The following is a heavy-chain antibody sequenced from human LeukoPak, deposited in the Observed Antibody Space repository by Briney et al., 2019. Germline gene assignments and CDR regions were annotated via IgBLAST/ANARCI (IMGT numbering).Heavy chain of an antibody. D-gene: IGHD5-12*01. V-gene: IGHV3-48*03. J-gene: IGHJ4*02. Sequence: GGSLRHSCAASGFTFSSYEMNWVRQAPGKGLEWVSYISSSGSTIYYADSVKGRFTISRDNAKNSLYLQMHSLRAEDTAVYYCARDSRATAVDYWGQGTLVTVSS. CDR2: ISSSGSTI. CDR1: GFTFSSYE. CDR3: ARDSRATAVDY.